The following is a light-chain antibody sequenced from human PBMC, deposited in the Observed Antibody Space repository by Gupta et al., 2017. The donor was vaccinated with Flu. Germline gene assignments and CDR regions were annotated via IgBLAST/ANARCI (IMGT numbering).Light chain of an antibody. V-gene: IGLV1-51*02. CDR3: GTWACSLDTWV. CDR2: EDT. J-gene: IGLJ3*02. CDR1: SSNIGNNY. Sequence: GSSNIGNNYVSWYQHLPGTAPNVLLYEDTTIPSGLPDRFSASKSGTSATLGITGLQTGDEAAYYSGTWACSLDTWVFGGGTKLTVL.